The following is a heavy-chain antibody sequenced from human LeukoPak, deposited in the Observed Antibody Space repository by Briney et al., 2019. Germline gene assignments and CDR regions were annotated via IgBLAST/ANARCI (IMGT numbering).Heavy chain of an antibody. CDR3: AKAPGGYYGSGSYYNFDY. J-gene: IGHJ4*02. CDR1: GFTFSSYE. CDR2: ISSSGSTI. D-gene: IGHD3-10*01. Sequence: PGGSLRLSCAASGFTFSSYEMNWVRQAPGKGLEWVSYISSSGSTIYYADSVKGRFTISRDNAKNSLYLQMNSLRAEDTALYYCAKAPGGYYGSGSYYNFDYWGQGTLVTVSS. V-gene: IGHV3-48*03.